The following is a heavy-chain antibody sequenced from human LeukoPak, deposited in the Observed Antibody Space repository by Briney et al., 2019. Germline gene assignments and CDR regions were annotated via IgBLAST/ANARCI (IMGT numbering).Heavy chain of an antibody. D-gene: IGHD3-3*01. V-gene: IGHV3-21*04. J-gene: IGHJ6*02. CDR2: ISSSSSYI. CDR1: GFTFSSYS. CDR3: ARDRDDFWSGYSYGMDV. Sequence: GGSLRLSCAASGFTFSSYSMNWVRQAPGKGLEWVSSISSSSSYIYYADSVKGRFTISRDNSKNTLYLQMNSLRAEDTAVYYCARDRDDFWSGYSYGMDVWGQGTTVTVSS.